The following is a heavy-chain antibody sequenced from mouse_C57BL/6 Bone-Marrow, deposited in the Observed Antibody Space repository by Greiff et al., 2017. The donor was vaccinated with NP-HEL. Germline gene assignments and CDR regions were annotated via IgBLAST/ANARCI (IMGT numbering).Heavy chain of an antibody. CDR1: GFTFSSYA. V-gene: IGHV5-9-1*02. CDR3: TRDDDYDTWFAY. D-gene: IGHD2-4*01. J-gene: IGHJ3*01. CDR2: ISSGGDYI. Sequence: EVHLVESGEGLVKPGGSLKLSCAASGFTFSSYAMSWVRQTPEKRLEWVAYISSGGDYIYYADTVKGRFTISRDNARNTLYLQMSSLKSEDTAMYYCTRDDDYDTWFAYWGQGTLVTVSA.